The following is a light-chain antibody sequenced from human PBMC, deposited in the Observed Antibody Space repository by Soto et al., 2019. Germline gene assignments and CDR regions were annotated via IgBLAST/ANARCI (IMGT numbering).Light chain of an antibody. CDR2: KVS. V-gene: IGKV2-30*02. J-gene: IGKJ1*01. CDR1: QSLVHSHGNAY. Sequence: DLVMTQAPLSPPVTLGRPPAISCRCRQSLVHSHGNAYLNWCQQRPGQSPRRXXYKVSKRDSGVPDRCSGSGAGTDYTLKISRVEAEDVGVYYGMQGTHWPPETFGQGTKVDIK. CDR3: MQGTHWPPET.